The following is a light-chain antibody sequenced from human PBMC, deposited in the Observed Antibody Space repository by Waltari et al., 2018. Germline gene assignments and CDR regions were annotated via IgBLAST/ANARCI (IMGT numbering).Light chain of an antibody. CDR3: QQYDISPLT. V-gene: IGKV3-20*01. J-gene: IGKJ4*01. CDR1: QTVRNTY. CDR2: GAS. Sequence: EIVLTQSPGTLSLSPGERATLSCRASQTVRNTYLAWYQQKPGQAPTLVIHGASSRATGIPDRFSGSGSGTDFSLTISSLEPEDFAVYYCQQYDISPLTFGGGTKVEIK.